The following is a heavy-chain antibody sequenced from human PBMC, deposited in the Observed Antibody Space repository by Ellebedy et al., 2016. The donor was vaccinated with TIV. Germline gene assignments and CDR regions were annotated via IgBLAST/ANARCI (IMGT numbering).Heavy chain of an antibody. Sequence: SGPTLVKPTQTLTLTCSFSGFSLSSNAVGVSWIRQTPGKALEWLTLVYWDGSKVYSPSLESRLTITEYTSKNQVVLTMTNMDPVDTATYYCAHTSGWTIDYWGQGTLVTVSS. CDR3: AHTSGWTIDY. CDR2: VYWDGSK. V-gene: IGHV2-5*02. D-gene: IGHD6-19*01. J-gene: IGHJ4*02. CDR1: GFSLSSNAVG.